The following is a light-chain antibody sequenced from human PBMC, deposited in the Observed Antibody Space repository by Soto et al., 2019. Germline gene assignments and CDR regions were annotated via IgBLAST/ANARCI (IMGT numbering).Light chain of an antibody. CDR3: AAWDVSFVV. J-gene: IGLJ3*02. CDR2: CDN. CDR1: GSNIGTNT. V-gene: IGLV1-44*01. Sequence: QSVLTQPPSASGTPGQWVTISCSGSGSNIGTNTVTWYQQLPGAAPRLLIYCDNQRPSGVPARFSGSKSGTSASLAISGLQSEDEADYYCAAWDVSFVVFGGGTKLTVL.